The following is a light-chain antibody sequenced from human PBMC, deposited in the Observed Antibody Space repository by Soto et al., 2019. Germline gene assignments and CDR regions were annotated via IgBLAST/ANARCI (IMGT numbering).Light chain of an antibody. CDR3: QECYNTLT. J-gene: IGKJ4*01. Sequence: DIQMTQSPSSLSASVGDRVTITCRASHNIETFLNWYQHTPAKAPMLLIYSASTLQSGVPPRFSGSGSGRDFTLTMSSLQPEDIATEYWQECYNTLTFGGGTKVEIK. V-gene: IGKV1-39*01. CDR2: SAS. CDR1: HNIETF.